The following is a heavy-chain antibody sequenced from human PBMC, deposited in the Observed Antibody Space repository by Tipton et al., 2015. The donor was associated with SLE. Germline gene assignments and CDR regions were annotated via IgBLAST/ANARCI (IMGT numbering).Heavy chain of an antibody. CDR1: GFTFSNYG. Sequence: SLRLSCAASGFTFSNYGMHWVRQAPGKGLEWVGFIRYDGSNKHYADSVKGRFTISRDNSKNTLYLQMNSLRAEDTAVYYCAKLVSTYSHFDYWGQGTLVTVSS. CDR2: IRYDGSNK. V-gene: IGHV3-30*02. CDR3: AKLVSTYSHFDY. D-gene: IGHD3-9*01. J-gene: IGHJ4*02.